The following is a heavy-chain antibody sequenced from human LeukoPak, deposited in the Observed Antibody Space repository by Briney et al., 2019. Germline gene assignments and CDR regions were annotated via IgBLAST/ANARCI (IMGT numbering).Heavy chain of an antibody. V-gene: IGHV3-48*03. D-gene: IGHD6-19*01. J-gene: IGHJ4*02. CDR1: GFTFSSYE. CDR3: VRDLGIAVAPGY. CDR2: ISNSGSTR. Sequence: GGSLRLSCAASGFTFSSYEMNWVRQAPGQGLEWVSYISNSGSTRYYADSVKGRFTISRDNAKNSLYLQMNSLRAEDTAVYYCVRDLGIAVAPGYWGQGTLVTVSS.